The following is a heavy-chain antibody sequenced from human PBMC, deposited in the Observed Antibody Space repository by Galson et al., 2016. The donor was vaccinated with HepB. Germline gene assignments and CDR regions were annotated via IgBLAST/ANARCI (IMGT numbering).Heavy chain of an antibody. Sequence: SLRLSCAVSGFSFSNYAMTWVRQAPGKGLEWVSGISGRGGSTYYADSVKGRFTISRDNSKKMLYLQMNSLRAEDTAVYYCARDIHTSHCLWGQGNLVTVSS. CDR2: ISGRGGST. CDR3: ARDIHTSHCL. CDR1: GFSFSNYA. J-gene: IGHJ4*02. V-gene: IGHV3-23*01. D-gene: IGHD2-2*01.